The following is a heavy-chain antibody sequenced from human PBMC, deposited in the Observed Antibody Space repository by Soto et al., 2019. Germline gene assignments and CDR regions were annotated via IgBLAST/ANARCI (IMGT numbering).Heavy chain of an antibody. CDR3: ARGSATRQRDP. CDR2: INPDNGNT. Sequence: ASLKVSCEASGYTFTRYTMNWVRQAPGQRLEWMGWINPDNGNTKSSQKFQDRVIITRDTSASTAYMDLSSLRSEDTAVYYCARGSATRQRDPWGQITVVTVSP. CDR1: GYTFTRYT. V-gene: IGHV1-3*01. D-gene: IGHD2-15*01. J-gene: IGHJ5*02.